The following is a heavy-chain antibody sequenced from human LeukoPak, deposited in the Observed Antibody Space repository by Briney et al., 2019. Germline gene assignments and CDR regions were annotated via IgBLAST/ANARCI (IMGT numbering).Heavy chain of an antibody. V-gene: IGHV1-69*01. CDR2: IIPIFGTA. CDR3: AREVRELWPLAFDI. J-gene: IGHJ3*02. CDR1: GGTFSSYA. Sequence: SVKVSCKASGGTFSSYAISWVRQAPGQGLEWMGGIIPIFGTANYAQKFQGRVTITADESTSTAYMELSSLRSEDTAVYYCAREVRELWPLAFDIWGQGTMVTVSS. D-gene: IGHD2-21*01.